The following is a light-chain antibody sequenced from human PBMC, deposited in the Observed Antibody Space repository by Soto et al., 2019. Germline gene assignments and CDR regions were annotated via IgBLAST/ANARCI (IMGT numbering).Light chain of an antibody. CDR3: QQYNSYSWT. J-gene: IGKJ1*01. Sequence: DIHITQSPSTLSASVGDRVTITCRASQSISSWLAWYQQKPGKAPKLLIYKASSLESGVPSRFSGSGSGTEFTLTISSLQPDDFATYYCQQYNSYSWTFGQGTKV. CDR1: QSISSW. CDR2: KAS. V-gene: IGKV1-5*03.